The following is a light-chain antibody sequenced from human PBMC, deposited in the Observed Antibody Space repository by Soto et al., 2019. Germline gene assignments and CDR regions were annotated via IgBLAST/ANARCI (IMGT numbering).Light chain of an antibody. Sequence: DIVMTQTPLSSPVTLGQAASISCRSSQSLVHNDGNTYLSWFQQRPGQPPRLLIYKVSDRFSVVPDRYSGSGAGTDFTLKIRRLEAEDVVVYYCMQATHSPWTFGQGTKVEIK. J-gene: IGKJ1*01. CDR1: QSLVHNDGNTY. CDR2: KVS. V-gene: IGKV2-24*01. CDR3: MQATHSPWT.